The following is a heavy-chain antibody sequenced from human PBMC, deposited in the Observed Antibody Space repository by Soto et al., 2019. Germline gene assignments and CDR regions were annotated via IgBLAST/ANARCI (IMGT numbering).Heavy chain of an antibody. CDR3: ARGVLH. Sequence: QVQLQESGPGLVQPSQTLSLSCTVSGGSVSSGGYYWSWLRQHPGPGLEWIGHISYSGSTYYNTSIKSRVTIAVDTSRNQFSLIVNSVTAADTSVYYCARGVLHWGQGTLVTVSS. CDR1: GGSVSSGGYY. V-gene: IGHV4-31*03. J-gene: IGHJ4*01. CDR2: ISYSGST.